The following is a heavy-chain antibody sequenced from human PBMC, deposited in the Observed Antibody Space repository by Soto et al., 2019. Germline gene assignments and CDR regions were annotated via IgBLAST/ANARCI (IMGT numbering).Heavy chain of an antibody. CDR2: IVVGSGNT. CDR3: AADPLSYYGSGSPPPYYYYGMDV. J-gene: IGHJ6*02. V-gene: IGHV1-58*01. Sequence: SVKVSCKASGFTFTSSAVQWVRQARGQRLEWIGWIVVGSGNTNYAQKFQERVTITRDMSTSTAYMELSSLRPEDTAVYYCAADPLSYYGSGSPPPYYYYGMDVWGQGTTVTVS. CDR1: GFTFTSSA. D-gene: IGHD3-10*01.